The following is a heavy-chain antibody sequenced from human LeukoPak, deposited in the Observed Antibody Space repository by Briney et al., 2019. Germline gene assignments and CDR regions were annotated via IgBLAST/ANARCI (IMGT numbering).Heavy chain of an antibody. V-gene: IGHV1-2*02. J-gene: IGHJ4*02. CDR2: INPKTGAT. Sequence: ASVKVSCKASGYTFTDHYMHWVQQAPGQGLEWMGFINPKTGATRYAQKFQGGITVTRDTSVNTAYMELSGLGPDDTAMYYCVRVAYCGANCYYYVDSWGQGTLVTVSS. CDR1: GYTFTDHY. D-gene: IGHD2-21*02. CDR3: VRVAYCGANCYYYVDS.